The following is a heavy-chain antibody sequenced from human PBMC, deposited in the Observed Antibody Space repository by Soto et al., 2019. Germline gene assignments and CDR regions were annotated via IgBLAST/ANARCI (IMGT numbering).Heavy chain of an antibody. J-gene: IGHJ6*02. Sequence: SETLSLTCAVYGGSFSGYYWSWIRQPPGKGLEWIGEINHSGSTNYNPSLKSRVTISVDTSKNQFSLKLSSVTAADTAVYYCAREGSYKNYYYYGMDVWGQGTTVTVSS. CDR1: GGSFSGYY. CDR2: INHSGST. V-gene: IGHV4-34*01. CDR3: AREGSYKNYYYYGMDV. D-gene: IGHD2-15*01.